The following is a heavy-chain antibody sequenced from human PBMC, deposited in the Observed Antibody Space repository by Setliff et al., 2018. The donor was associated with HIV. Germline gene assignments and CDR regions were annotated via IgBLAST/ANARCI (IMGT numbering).Heavy chain of an antibody. V-gene: IGHV3-30*18. Sequence: PGGSLRLSCAASGFIFSNYGMHWVRQAPGKGLEWVAVISYDGSNKYYADSVKGRFTISRDNSKSTLYLQMNSLRPEDTAVYYCAKGMISFGGVIGDAFDIWGQGTMVTVSS. D-gene: IGHD3-16*02. CDR2: ISYDGSNK. CDR1: GFIFSNYG. J-gene: IGHJ3*02. CDR3: AKGMISFGGVIGDAFDI.